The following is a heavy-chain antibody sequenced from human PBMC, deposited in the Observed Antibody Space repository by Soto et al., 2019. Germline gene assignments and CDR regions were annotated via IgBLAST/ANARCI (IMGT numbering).Heavy chain of an antibody. D-gene: IGHD1-26*01. Sequence: ESGGGLVQPGGSLRLSCVASGFDFHSYSMNWVRQAPGKGLEWISYINSGSTSVFYADSVKGRFTISRDNAKNSLYLQMNSLRAEDTAVYYCTSSASPDAYWGQGTLVTVSS. CDR1: GFDFHSYS. V-gene: IGHV3-48*01. J-gene: IGHJ4*02. CDR2: INSGSTSV. CDR3: TSSASPDAY.